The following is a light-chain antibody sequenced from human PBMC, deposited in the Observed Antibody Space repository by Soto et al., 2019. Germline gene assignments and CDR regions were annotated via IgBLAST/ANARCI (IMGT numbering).Light chain of an antibody. J-gene: IGKJ1*01. CDR2: GAS. CDR1: QSVTSSF. V-gene: IGKV3-20*01. Sequence: EILFTQATGTLSLSPGERATISCRASQSVTSSFLAWPQQKPGQGPRLLIYGASSRETGIPERGSGSGAGPEFTRTISRLESEDVEVYYCPQYGSSPRTFGPGTKVDIK. CDR3: PQYGSSPRT.